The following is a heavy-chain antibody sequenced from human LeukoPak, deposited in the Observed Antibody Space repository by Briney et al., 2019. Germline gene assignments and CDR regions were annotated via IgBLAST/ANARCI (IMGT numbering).Heavy chain of an antibody. J-gene: IGHJ4*02. V-gene: IGHV4-31*03. D-gene: IGHD3-10*01. CDR2: IYYSGST. CDR1: GGSISSGGYY. Sequence: SETLSLTCTVSGGSISSGGYYWSWIRQHPGKGLEWIGYIYYSGSTYYNPSLKSRVTISVDTSKNQSSLKLSSVTAADTAVYYCARAPSGSGTIFYYFDYWGQGTLVTVSS. CDR3: ARAPSGSGTIFYYFDY.